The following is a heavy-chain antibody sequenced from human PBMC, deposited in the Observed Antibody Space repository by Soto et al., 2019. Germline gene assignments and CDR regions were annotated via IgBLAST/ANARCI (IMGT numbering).Heavy chain of an antibody. CDR2: TNAGNGNT. D-gene: IGHD5-12*01. CDR3: ATPIVAFY. Sequence: ASVKVSCKASGYTFTGYYLHWVRQAPGQGLEWMGWTNAGNGNTKYSQKFQGRVIITRDTSAGTAYMELRSLRSEDTAVYYCATPIVAFYWGQGTLVTVSS. V-gene: IGHV1-3*01. J-gene: IGHJ4*02. CDR1: GYTFTGYY.